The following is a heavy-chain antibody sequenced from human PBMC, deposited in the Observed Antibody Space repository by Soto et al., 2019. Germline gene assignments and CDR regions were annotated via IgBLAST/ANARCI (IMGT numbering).Heavy chain of an antibody. CDR1: GGSFSNDY. V-gene: IGHV4-59*01. Sequence: SETLSLTCSISGGSFSNDYWTWIRQSPGKGLEWIGYIFHSGITDYNPSVTSRVTISIDKSRNLFSLTLTSVTAADTAVYYCARDRYFYDSTGYYRTLDSWGQGTLVTVSS. CDR2: IFHSGIT. CDR3: ARDRYFYDSTGYYRTLDS. J-gene: IGHJ5*01. D-gene: IGHD3-22*01.